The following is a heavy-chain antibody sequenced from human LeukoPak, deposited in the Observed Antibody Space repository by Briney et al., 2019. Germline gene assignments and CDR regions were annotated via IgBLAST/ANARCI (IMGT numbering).Heavy chain of an antibody. V-gene: IGHV4-38-2*02. D-gene: IGHD1-26*01. CDR3: ARVPSGSYSPYYFDY. CDR1: GYSISSGYY. Sequence: SETLSLTCTVSGYSISSGYYWGWIRQPPGKGLEWIGSIYHSGSTYYNPSLKSRVTISVDTSKNQFSLKLSSVTAADTAVYYCARVPSGSYSPYYFDYWGQGTLVTVSS. J-gene: IGHJ4*02. CDR2: IYHSGST.